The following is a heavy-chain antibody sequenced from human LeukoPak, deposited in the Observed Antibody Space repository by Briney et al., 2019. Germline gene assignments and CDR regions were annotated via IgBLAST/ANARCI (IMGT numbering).Heavy chain of an antibody. CDR3: ARDPGYESWSPFWGGMDV. V-gene: IGHV3-74*01. Sequence: RPGGSLRLSCAASGFTFSSSGMHWVRQAPGKGLVWVSGITRDGSSTTYADSVKGRFTTSRDNAKNTLYLQMNSLRDDDTSVYYCARDPGYESWSPFWGGMDVWGNGTTVSVSS. D-gene: IGHD3-16*01. CDR1: GFTFSSSG. J-gene: IGHJ6*04. CDR2: ITRDGSST.